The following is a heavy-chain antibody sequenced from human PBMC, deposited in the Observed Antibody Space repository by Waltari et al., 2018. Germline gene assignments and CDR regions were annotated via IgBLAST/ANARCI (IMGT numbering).Heavy chain of an antibody. D-gene: IGHD2-15*01. Sequence: QVQLQESGPGLVKPSETLSLTCTVSGGSISSYYWSWIRQPAGKGLEWIGRIYTSGSTKHNPSLKRRGTMSVDTSKNQVSLKLSSGTAADTAVYYCARVQRYCSGGSCYPWFDPWGQGTLVTVSS. CDR2: IYTSGST. CDR3: ARVQRYCSGGSCYPWFDP. CDR1: GGSISSYY. V-gene: IGHV4-4*07. J-gene: IGHJ5*02.